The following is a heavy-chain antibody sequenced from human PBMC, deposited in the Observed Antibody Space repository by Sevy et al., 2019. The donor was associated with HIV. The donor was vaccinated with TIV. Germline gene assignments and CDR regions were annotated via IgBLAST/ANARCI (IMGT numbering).Heavy chain of an antibody. V-gene: IGHV3-64*01. CDR3: ARDRCSGGSCYYMDV. J-gene: IGHJ6*03. D-gene: IGHD2-15*01. CDR2: ISSNGGST. CDR1: GFTFSSYA. Sequence: GGSLRLSCAASGFTFSSYAMHWVRQAPGKGLEYVSAISSNGGSTYYANSVKGGFTISRDNSKNTRYLQMGSLRAEDMAVYYCARDRCSGGSCYYMDVWGKGTTVTVSS.